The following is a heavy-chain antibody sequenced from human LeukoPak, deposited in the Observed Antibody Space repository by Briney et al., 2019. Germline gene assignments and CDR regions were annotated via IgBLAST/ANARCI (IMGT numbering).Heavy chain of an antibody. CDR3: ARADYGSTYYFDY. Sequence: GGSLRLSCAASGFTFDDYAMHWARQAPGKGLELVSGISWNSGSIGYADSVKGRFTISRDNAKNSLYLQMNSLRAEDTAVYYCARADYGSTYYFDYWGQGTLVTVSS. CDR1: GFTFDDYA. J-gene: IGHJ4*02. D-gene: IGHD3-10*01. CDR2: ISWNSGSI. V-gene: IGHV3-9*01.